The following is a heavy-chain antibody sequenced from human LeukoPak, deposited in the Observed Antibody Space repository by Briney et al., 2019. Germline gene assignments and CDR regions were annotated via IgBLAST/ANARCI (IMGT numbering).Heavy chain of an antibody. CDR2: ISGSGGST. CDR3: AKDLRVATPSYYFDY. J-gene: IGHJ4*02. CDR1: GFTFSSYA. V-gene: IGHV3-23*01. Sequence: GGSLRLSCAASGFTFSSYAMSWVRQAPGKGLEWVSAISGSGGSTYYADSVKGRFTISRDNPKNTLYLQMNSLRAEDTAVYYCAKDLRVATPSYYFDYWGQGTLVTVSS. D-gene: IGHD5-12*01.